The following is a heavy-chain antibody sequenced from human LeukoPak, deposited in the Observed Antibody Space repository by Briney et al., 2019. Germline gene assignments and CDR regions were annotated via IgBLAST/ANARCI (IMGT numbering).Heavy chain of an antibody. CDR2: ISYDGSNK. CDR1: GFTFSSYA. Sequence: GGSLRLPCAASGFTFSSYAMHWVRQAPGKGLEWVAVISYDGSNKYYADSVKGRFTISRDNSKNTLYLQMNSLRAEDTAVYYCAREGTAMAMTFDYWGQGTLVTVSS. V-gene: IGHV3-30-3*01. CDR3: AREGTAMAMTFDY. D-gene: IGHD5-18*01. J-gene: IGHJ4*02.